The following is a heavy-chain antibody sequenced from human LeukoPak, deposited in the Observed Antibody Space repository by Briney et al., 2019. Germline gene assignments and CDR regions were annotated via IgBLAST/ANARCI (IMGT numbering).Heavy chain of an antibody. Sequence: GGSLRLSCAASGFTLSDYYMSWIRQAPGKGLEWVSYISSSGSTIYYADSVKGRFTISRDKAKNSLYLQMNSLRAEDTAVYYCARDSYMGLFDYWGQGTLVTVSS. CDR2: ISSSGSTI. CDR1: GFTLSDYY. D-gene: IGHD5-18*01. J-gene: IGHJ4*02. V-gene: IGHV3-11*01. CDR3: ARDSYMGLFDY.